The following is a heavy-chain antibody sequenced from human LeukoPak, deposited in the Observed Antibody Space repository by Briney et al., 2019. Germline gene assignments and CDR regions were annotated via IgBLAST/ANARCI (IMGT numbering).Heavy chain of an antibody. V-gene: IGHV4-34*01. CDR2: INHSGST. Sequence: SETLSLTCGVYGGSFSGYYWSWIRQPPGKGLEWIGEINHSGSTNYSPSLKSRLTISVDTSNNQFSLRLSSVTAADTAVYYCARRDYCTSTSCYESYNWFDPWGQGTLVTVSS. CDR3: ARRDYCTSTSCYESYNWFDP. D-gene: IGHD2-2*01. CDR1: GGSFSGYY. J-gene: IGHJ5*02.